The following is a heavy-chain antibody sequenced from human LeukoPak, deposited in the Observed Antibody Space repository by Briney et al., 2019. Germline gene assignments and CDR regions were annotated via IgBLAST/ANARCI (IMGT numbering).Heavy chain of an antibody. CDR2: ISDSGGST. CDR3: AKGALIGYCSGGSCHSFGY. J-gene: IGHJ4*02. CDR1: GFTFSSYA. Sequence: PGGSLRLSCAASGFTFSSYAMSWVRQAPGKGLEWVSGISDSGGSTYYADSVKGRFTISRDNSKNTLYLQMNSLRAEDTAVYYCAKGALIGYCSGGSCHSFGYWGQGTLVTVSS. D-gene: IGHD2-15*01. V-gene: IGHV3-23*01.